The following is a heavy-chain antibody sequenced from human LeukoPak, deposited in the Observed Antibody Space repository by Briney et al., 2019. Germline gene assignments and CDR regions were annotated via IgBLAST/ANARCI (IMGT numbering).Heavy chain of an antibody. D-gene: IGHD6-6*01. CDR3: AKGTQALAARGVGFVY. Sequence: PGGSLRLSCAASGFTFDDYAMHWVRQAPGKGLEWVSGISWNSGSIGYADSVKGRFTISRDNAKNSLYLQMNSLRAEDTALYYCAKGTQALAARGVGFVYWAREPWSPPPQ. CDR1: GFTFDDYA. CDR2: ISWNSGSI. J-gene: IGHJ4*02. V-gene: IGHV3-9*01.